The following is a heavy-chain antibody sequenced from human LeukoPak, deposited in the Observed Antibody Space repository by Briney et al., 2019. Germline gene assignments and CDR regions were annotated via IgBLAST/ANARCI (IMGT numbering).Heavy chain of an antibody. CDR1: GYTFTSYD. D-gene: IGHD3-3*01. J-gene: IGHJ5*02. CDR2: MNPNSGNT. Sequence: ASVKVSCKASGYTFTSYDINWVRQATGQGLEWMGWMNPNSGNTGYAQKFQGRVTMTRNTSISTAYMELSSLRSEDTAVYYCARANDFWSGLTWFDPWGQGTLVTVSS. V-gene: IGHV1-8*01. CDR3: ARANDFWSGLTWFDP.